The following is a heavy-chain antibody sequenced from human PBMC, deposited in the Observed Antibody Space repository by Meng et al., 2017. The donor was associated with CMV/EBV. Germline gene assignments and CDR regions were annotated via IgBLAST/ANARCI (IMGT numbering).Heavy chain of an antibody. Sequence: GQLVQSGEEWKRPGASVKGSCKASGYTFTSYGISWVRQAPGQGLEWMGWISAYNGNTNYAQKLQGRVTMTTDTSTSTAYMELRSLRSDDTAVYYCARAWVGEEYYFDYWGQGTLVTASS. CDR2: ISAYNGNT. J-gene: IGHJ4*02. D-gene: IGHD3-10*01. CDR3: ARAWVGEEYYFDY. CDR1: GYTFTSYG. V-gene: IGHV1-18*01.